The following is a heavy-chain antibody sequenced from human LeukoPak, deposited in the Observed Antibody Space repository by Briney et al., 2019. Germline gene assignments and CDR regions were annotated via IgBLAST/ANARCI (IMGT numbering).Heavy chain of an antibody. CDR3: AKSGSSGYYYNLHQDYFDY. J-gene: IGHJ4*02. CDR1: GFTFSSYA. D-gene: IGHD3-22*01. V-gene: IGHV3-30*04. CDR2: ISYDGSNK. Sequence: GGSLRLSCAAAGFTFSSYAMHWVRQAPGKGLEVVALISYDGSNKYYADSVKGRFTISRDNVKNTLYLQMNSLRAEDTAVYYCAKSGSSGYYYNLHQDYFDYWGQGTLVTVSS.